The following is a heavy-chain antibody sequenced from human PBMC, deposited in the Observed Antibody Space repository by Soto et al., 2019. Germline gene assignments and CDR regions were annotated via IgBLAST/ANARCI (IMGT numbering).Heavy chain of an antibody. J-gene: IGHJ3*02. CDR2: IYYSGST. Sequence: SETLSLTCTVSGGSVSSGSYYWSWIRQPPGRGLEWIGYIYYSGSTNYNPSLKSRVTISVDTSKNQFSLKLSSVTAADTAVYYCARESRLARYYDSSGYLRSVAFDIWGQGTMVTVS. V-gene: IGHV4-61*01. CDR3: ARESRLARYYDSSGYLRSVAFDI. CDR1: GGSVSSGSYY. D-gene: IGHD3-22*01.